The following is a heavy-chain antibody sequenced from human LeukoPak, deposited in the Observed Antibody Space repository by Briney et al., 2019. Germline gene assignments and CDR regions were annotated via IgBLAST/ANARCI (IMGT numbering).Heavy chain of an antibody. V-gene: IGHV4-34*01. D-gene: IGHD2-2*01. CDR2: INHSGST. J-gene: IGHJ6*03. Sequence: PSETLSLTCAVYGGSFSGYSWSWIRQPPGKGLEWIGEINHSGSTNYNPSLKSRVTISVDTSKNQFSLKLSSVTAADTAVYYCARVRCSSTSCYAGHYYYYYYMDVWGKGTTVTVSS. CDR3: ARVRCSSTSCYAGHYYYYYYMDV. CDR1: GGSFSGYS.